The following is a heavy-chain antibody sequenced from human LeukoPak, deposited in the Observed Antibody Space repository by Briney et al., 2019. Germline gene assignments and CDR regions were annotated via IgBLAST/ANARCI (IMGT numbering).Heavy chain of an antibody. CDR2: INTNTGNP. CDR3: ARGTRMGLSGWYLRTPLLAPFDY. D-gene: IGHD6-19*01. J-gene: IGHJ4*02. Sequence: ASVKVSCKASGYTFTSYAMNWVRQAPGQGLEWMGWINTNTGNPTYAQGFTGRFVFSLDTSVSTAYLQISSLKAEDTAVYYCARGTRMGLSGWYLRTPLLAPFDYWGQGTLVTVSS. CDR1: GYTFTSYA. V-gene: IGHV7-4-1*02.